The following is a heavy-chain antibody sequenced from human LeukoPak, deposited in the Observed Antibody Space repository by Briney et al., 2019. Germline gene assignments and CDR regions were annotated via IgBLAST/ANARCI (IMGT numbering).Heavy chain of an antibody. J-gene: IGHJ4*02. CDR1: GYSISSGYY. V-gene: IGHV4-38-2*02. CDR2: IYHSGST. Sequence: SETLSLTCTVSGYSISSGYYWGWIRQPPGKGLEWIGSIYHSGSTYYNPSLKSRLTISVDTSKNQFSLKLSSVTAADTAVYYCASQDYGDYVLNYWGQGTLVTVSS. CDR3: ASQDYGDYVLNY. D-gene: IGHD4-17*01.